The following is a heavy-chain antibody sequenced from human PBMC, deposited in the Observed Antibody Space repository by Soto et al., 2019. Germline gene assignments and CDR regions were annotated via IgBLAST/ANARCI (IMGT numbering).Heavy chain of an antibody. J-gene: IGHJ6*02. D-gene: IGHD6-13*01. CDR1: GGSMSSYY. V-gene: IGHV4-4*07. CDR3: ARGAAAGVDYGMDV. CDR2: IYSSGGT. Sequence: SETLSLTCSVSGGSMSSYYWSWIRQPAGKGLEWIGRIYSSGGTNYNPSLESRVTMSKDTSKRQFSLKLNSVTAADTAVYFCARGAAAGVDYGMDVWGQGTTVTVSS.